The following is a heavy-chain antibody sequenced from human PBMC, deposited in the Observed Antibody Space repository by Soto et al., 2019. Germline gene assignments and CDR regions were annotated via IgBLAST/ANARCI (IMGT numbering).Heavy chain of an antibody. V-gene: IGHV3-30*18. J-gene: IGHJ4*02. D-gene: IGHD2-2*01. CDR1: EVSICRFG. Sequence: QSRAGGEVSICRFGMNWFRQDPGKGLEWVARISNDGSNEYYVDSVRGRFTISRDNAKNTLYLEINSLTAADTAVYYFAKDSPLSRRYQDLDYWFQVTLFTVFS. CDR3: AKDSPLSRRYQDLDY. CDR2: ISNDGSNE.